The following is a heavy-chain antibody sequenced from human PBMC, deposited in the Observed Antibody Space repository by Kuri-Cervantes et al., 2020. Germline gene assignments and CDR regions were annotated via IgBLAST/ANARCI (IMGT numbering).Heavy chain of an antibody. CDR2: ISGSGGST. J-gene: IGHJ4*02. Sequence: GGSLRLSCAASGFTFSSYAMSWVRQAPGKGLEWVSAISGSGGSTYYADSVKGRFTISRDNAKNSLYPQMNSLRAEDTAVYYCARDWGGMVRGASLDYWGQGTLVTVSS. D-gene: IGHD3-10*01. CDR3: ARDWGGMVRGASLDY. CDR1: GFTFSSYA. V-gene: IGHV3-23*01.